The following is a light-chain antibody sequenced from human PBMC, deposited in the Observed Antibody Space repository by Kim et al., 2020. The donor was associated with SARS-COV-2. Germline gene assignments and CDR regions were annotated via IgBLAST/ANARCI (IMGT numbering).Light chain of an antibody. CDR2: NNN. Sequence: GQKATTACAGISSNIAKNSVSRYQQLPKTAPKLLIYNNNERPSGIPDRFSGSKSGTSATLGITGLQTGDEADYYCGTWDSSLSAVVFGGGTQLTVL. CDR3: GTWDSSLSAVV. J-gene: IGLJ2*01. V-gene: IGLV1-51*01. CDR1: SSNIAKNS.